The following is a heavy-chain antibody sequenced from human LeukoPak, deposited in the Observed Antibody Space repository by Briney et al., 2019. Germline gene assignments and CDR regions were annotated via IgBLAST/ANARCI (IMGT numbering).Heavy chain of an antibody. CDR1: GFSFTAYS. Sequence: PGGSLRLSCAASGFSFTAYSMNWVRQAPGGGLERISYIRPGGDIYYSDSVSRRFAVSRAIAKNSLYLQMNGLRVEDTAVYYCARRFDSWGQGTLVTVSS. J-gene: IGHJ4*02. CDR3: ARRFDS. V-gene: IGHV3-48*01. CDR2: IRPGGDI.